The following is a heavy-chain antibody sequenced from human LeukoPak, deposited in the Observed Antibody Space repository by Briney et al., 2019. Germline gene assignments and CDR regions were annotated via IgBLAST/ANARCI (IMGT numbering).Heavy chain of an antibody. CDR2: IYHSGST. CDR1: GGSISSGGYS. V-gene: IGHV4-30-2*01. J-gene: IGHJ4*02. D-gene: IGHD2-15*01. Sequence: TSETLSLTCAVSGGSISSGGYSWSWIRQPPGKGLEWIGYIYHSGSTYYNPSLKSRVTISVDRSKNQFSLKLSSVTAADTAVYYCARGYCSGGSCSTGFDYWGQGTLVTVSP. CDR3: ARGYCSGGSCSTGFDY.